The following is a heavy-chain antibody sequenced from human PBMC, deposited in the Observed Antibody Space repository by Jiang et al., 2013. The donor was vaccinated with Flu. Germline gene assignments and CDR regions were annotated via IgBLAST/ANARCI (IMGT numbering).Heavy chain of an antibody. Sequence: GAEVKKPGASVKVSCKASGYTFTGYYMHWVRQAPGQGLEWMGWINPNSGGTNYAQKFQGRVTVTRDTSISTAYMELSRLRSDDTAVYYCARDRYSGYERGSDYWGQGTLVTVSS. CDR1: GYTFTGYY. CDR2: INPNSGGT. CDR3: ARDRYSGYERGSDY. J-gene: IGHJ4*02. V-gene: IGHV1-2*02. D-gene: IGHD5-12*01.